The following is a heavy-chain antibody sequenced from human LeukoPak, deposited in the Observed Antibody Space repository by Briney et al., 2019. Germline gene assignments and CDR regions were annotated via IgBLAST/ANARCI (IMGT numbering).Heavy chain of an antibody. CDR3: AKDGRKGSYCSRTSCPHGNGMDV. V-gene: IGHV3-30*18. CDR2: ISYDGSNK. CDR1: GFTFSSYG. D-gene: IGHD2-2*01. Sequence: GGSLRLSCAASGFTFSSYGMHWVRQAPGKGLEWVAVISYDGSNKYYADSVKGRFTISRDNSKNTLYLQMNSLRAEDTAVYYCAKDGRKGSYCSRTSCPHGNGMDVWGQGTTVTVSS. J-gene: IGHJ6*02.